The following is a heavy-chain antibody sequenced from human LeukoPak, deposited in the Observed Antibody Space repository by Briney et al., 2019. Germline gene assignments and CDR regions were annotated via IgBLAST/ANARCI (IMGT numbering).Heavy chain of an antibody. CDR3: ARPRAFSYGQMYYFDY. D-gene: IGHD5-18*01. J-gene: IGHJ4*02. CDR2: IYPKTGGT. Sequence: ASVTVSCKASGYTFTDYYIHWVRQAPGQGLEWMGWIYPKTGGTNFAQKFQGRVTITRDTSITTAYMELSRLRFDDTAVYYCARPRAFSYGQMYYFDYWGQGALVTVSS. CDR1: GYTFTDYY. V-gene: IGHV1-2*02.